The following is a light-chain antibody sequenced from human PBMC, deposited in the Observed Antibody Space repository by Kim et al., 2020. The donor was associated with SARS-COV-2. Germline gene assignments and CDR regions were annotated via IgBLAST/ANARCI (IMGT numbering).Light chain of an antibody. CDR2: EVY. CDR1: SSDVGAYNY. Sequence: PGQSVTISCTGTSSDVGAYNYVSWYQQHPCKVPRLMIYEVYRRPSGVPDRFSGSKSGNTASLTVSGLHAEDEAEYYCSSFGGRHYVFGTGTKVTVL. CDR3: SSFGGRHYV. V-gene: IGLV2-8*01. J-gene: IGLJ1*01.